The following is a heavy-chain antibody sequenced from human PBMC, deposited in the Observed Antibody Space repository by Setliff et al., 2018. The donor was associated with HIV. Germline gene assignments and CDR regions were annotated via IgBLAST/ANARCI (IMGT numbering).Heavy chain of an antibody. CDR3: ARLGPGPMFRTNFDY. V-gene: IGHV5-51*01. CDR1: GYSFPTYW. CDR2: IYPDESDS. D-gene: IGHD3-10*01. Sequence: PGESLKISCKGSGYSFPTYWIAWVRQMPGKGLEWMGVIYPDESDSRYSPSFRGQVTISADRSITTAYLQWSGLKASDTAIYYCARLGPGPMFRTNFDYWGQGTQVTVSS. J-gene: IGHJ4*02.